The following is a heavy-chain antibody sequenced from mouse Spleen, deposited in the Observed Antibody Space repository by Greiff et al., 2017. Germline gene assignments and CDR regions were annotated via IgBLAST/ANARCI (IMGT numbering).Heavy chain of an antibody. D-gene: IGHD1-1*01. CDR2: IDPETGGT. CDR1: GYTFTDYE. CDR3: TTLYYGSSYGYFDV. V-gene: IGHV1-15*01. J-gene: IGHJ1*03. Sequence: VQLQQSGAELVRPGASVTLSCKASGYTFTDYEMHWVKQTPVHGLEWIGAIDPETGGTAYNQKFKGKAILTADKSSSTAYMELRSLTSEDSAVYYCTTLYYGSSYGYFDVWGTGTTVTVSS.